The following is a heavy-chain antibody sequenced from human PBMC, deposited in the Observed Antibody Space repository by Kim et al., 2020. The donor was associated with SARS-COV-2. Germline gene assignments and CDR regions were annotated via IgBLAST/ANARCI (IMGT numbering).Heavy chain of an antibody. Sequence: SETLSLTCSVSGASISSSGYYWGWIRQPPGKGLEWIGSISYTGTTSYTSSLKSRVAISGDTSKNQFSLKLSSVTAADTAVYHCARGLRGAGTKALGYWG. J-gene: IGHJ4*01. CDR3: ARGLRGAGTKALGY. V-gene: IGHV4-39*01. D-gene: IGHD6-13*01. CDR1: GASISSSGYY. CDR2: ISYTGTT.